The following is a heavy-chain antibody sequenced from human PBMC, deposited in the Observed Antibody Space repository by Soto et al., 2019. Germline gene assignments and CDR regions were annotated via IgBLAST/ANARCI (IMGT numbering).Heavy chain of an antibody. D-gene: IGHD3-16*01. CDR1: GFTFDSYA. Sequence: GGSLRLSCVASGFTFDSYAMNWVRQAPGKGLEWISWIGPSSSETEYSDSVQGRFTISRDNAKNLLYLQMNRLKDEDTAVYYCARDHRWALDYWGQGALVTVSS. CDR2: IGPSSSET. V-gene: IGHV3-21*05. J-gene: IGHJ4*02. CDR3: ARDHRWALDY.